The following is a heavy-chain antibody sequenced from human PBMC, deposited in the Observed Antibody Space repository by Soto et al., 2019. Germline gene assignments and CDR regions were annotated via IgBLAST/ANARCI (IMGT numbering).Heavy chain of an antibody. Sequence: MPGKGLEWMGRIDPSDSYTNYSPSFQGHVTISADKSISTAYLQWSSLKASDTAMYYCAIYSFFFQAGDGIRDVRSVSAFLVNRYSDL. J-gene: IGHJ2*01. CDR2: IDPSDSYT. CDR3: AIYSFFFQAGDGIRDVRSVSAFLVNRYSDL. D-gene: IGHD2-21*01. V-gene: IGHV5-10-1*01.